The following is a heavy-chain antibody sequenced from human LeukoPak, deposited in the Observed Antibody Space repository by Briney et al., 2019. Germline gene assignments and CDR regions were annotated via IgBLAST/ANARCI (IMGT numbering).Heavy chain of an antibody. Sequence: GGSLRLSCAASGFTFSSYSMNWVRQAPGKGLEWVSSISSSSSYIYYADSVKGRFTISRGNAKNSLYLQMNSLRAEDTAVYYCARGGPNYYDSSGYYYYFDYWGQGTLVTVSS. D-gene: IGHD3-22*01. CDR1: GFTFSSYS. CDR2: ISSSSSYI. V-gene: IGHV3-21*01. J-gene: IGHJ4*02. CDR3: ARGGPNYYDSSGYYYYFDY.